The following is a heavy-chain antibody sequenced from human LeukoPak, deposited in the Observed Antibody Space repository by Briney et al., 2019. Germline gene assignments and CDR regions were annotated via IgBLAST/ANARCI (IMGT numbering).Heavy chain of an antibody. D-gene: IGHD3-10*01. Sequence: GASVKVSCKASGYTFTGYYMHWVRQAPGKGLEWMGWINPNSVGTNYAQKFQGRVTMTRDTSISTAYMELSRLRSDDTAVYYCARSFYYGSGSTFDYWGQGTLVTVSS. CDR3: ARSFYYGSGSTFDY. V-gene: IGHV1-2*02. CDR1: GYTFTGYY. CDR2: INPNSVGT. J-gene: IGHJ4*02.